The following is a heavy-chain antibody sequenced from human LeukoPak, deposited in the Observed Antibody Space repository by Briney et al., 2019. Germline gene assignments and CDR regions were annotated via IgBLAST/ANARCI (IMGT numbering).Heavy chain of an antibody. CDR1: GYTFTSYG. D-gene: IGHD3-22*01. V-gene: IGHV1-2*02. CDR2: ISANSGGT. Sequence: ASVKVSCKASGYTFTSYGINWVRQAPGQGLEWMGWISANSGGTNYAQKFQGRVTMTRDTSISTAYMELSRLRSDDTAVYYCARLYYYDSSGYYSEEGRDAFDIWGQGTMVTVSS. J-gene: IGHJ3*02. CDR3: ARLYYYDSSGYYSEEGRDAFDI.